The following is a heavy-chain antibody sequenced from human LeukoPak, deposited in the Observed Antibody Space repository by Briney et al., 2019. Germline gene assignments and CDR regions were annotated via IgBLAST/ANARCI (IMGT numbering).Heavy chain of an antibody. CDR1: GDSISSYC. D-gene: IGHD2-2*01. CDR2: ICYSGDT. V-gene: IGHV4-59*08. J-gene: IGHJ6*02. Sequence: SETLSLTCTVSGDSISSYCWSWIRQPPAKGLEWIGYICYSGDTNYNPSLKSRVTISVDTSKNQFSLKLSSVTAADTAVYYCGGCSSTRGLHSYYGMDVWGQGTTVTVSS. CDR3: GGCSSTRGLHSYYGMDV.